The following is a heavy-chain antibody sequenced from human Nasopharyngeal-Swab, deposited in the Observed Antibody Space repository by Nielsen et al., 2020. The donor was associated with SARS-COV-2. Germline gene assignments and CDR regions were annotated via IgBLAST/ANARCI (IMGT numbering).Heavy chain of an antibody. V-gene: IGHV3-64*01. J-gene: IGHJ6*02. D-gene: IGHD6-13*01. CDR2: ISSNGGST. Sequence: GESLKISCAASGFTFSSYAMHWVRQAPGKGLEYVSAISSNGGSTYYANSVKGRFTISRDNSKNTLYLQMGSLRAEDTAVYYCARESGSSFVFWGYGMDVWGQGTTVTVSS. CDR1: GFTFSSYA. CDR3: ARESGSSFVFWGYGMDV.